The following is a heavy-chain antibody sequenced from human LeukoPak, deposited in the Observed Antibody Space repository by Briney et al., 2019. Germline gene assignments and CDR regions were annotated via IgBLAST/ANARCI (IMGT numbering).Heavy chain of an antibody. D-gene: IGHD6-6*01. CDR1: GFTLSNVW. CDR2: IRGDGSVI. Sequence: PGGSLRLSCATSGFTLSNVWMSWVRQAPGKGLEWVGNIRGDGSVIFYLDSVKGRFTISRDNTNLVSLQMNNLKAEDTAVYYCGRSVAAPADYWGQGTLVIVSS. CDR3: GRSVAAPADY. V-gene: IGHV3-7*03. J-gene: IGHJ4*02.